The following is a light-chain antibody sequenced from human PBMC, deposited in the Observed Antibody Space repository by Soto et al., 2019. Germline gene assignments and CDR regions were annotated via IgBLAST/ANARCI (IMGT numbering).Light chain of an antibody. CDR2: GAT. J-gene: IGKJ5*01. Sequence: DIRMRQSPSSLSASVGDRVTITCRASQATGNYLNWYQQKPGKAPNLLIFGATTLQSGVPSRFSGSGYGTNFTLIISVLQPEDFAIYYCQQCHATPLTFGQGTRLEIK. CDR1: QATGNY. CDR3: QQCHATPLT. V-gene: IGKV1-39*01.